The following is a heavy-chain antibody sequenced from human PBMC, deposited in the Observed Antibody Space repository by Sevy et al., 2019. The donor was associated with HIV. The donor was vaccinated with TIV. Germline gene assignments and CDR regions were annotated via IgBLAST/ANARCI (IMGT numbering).Heavy chain of an antibody. D-gene: IGHD2-8*01. CDR2: INPSGGST. V-gene: IGHV1-46*01. Sequence: ASVKVSCKASGYTFTSYYMHWVRQAPGQGLEWMGIINPSGGSTSYARKFQGRVTMTRDTSTSTVYMEMSSLRPEETAVYYCAREACTNGVGYAYYYYYGMDVWGQGTTVTVSS. CDR1: GYTFTSYY. J-gene: IGHJ6*02. CDR3: AREACTNGVGYAYYYYYGMDV.